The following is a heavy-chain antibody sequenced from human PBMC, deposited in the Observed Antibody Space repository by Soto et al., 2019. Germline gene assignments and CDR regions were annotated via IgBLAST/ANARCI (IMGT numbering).Heavy chain of an antibody. D-gene: IGHD7-27*01. J-gene: IGHJ4*02. CDR2: IYYSGST. CDR3: ARDGEGLDS. V-gene: IGHV4-59*01. Sequence: WTWIRQPPGKGLEWIGYIYYSGSTNYNPSLKSRVSISADTSKNQFSLKLNSVTAADTAVYYCARDGEGLDSWGQGILVTVSS.